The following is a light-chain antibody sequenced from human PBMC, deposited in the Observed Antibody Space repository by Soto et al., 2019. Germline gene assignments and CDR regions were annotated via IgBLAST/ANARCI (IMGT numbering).Light chain of an antibody. Sequence: DIQMTQSPSSLSASVGDRVTITCQASQDISNYLNWYQHKPGKAPKLLIYGASTLQSGVSSRFTGSASGTDFTLTIDNLQAEDFATYYCQQTYTIPFAFGQGTKLEI. CDR2: GAS. CDR3: QQTYTIPFA. V-gene: IGKV1-39*01. CDR1: QDISNY. J-gene: IGKJ2*01.